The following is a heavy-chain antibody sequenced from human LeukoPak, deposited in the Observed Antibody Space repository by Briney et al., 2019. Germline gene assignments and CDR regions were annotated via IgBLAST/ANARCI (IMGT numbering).Heavy chain of an antibody. D-gene: IGHD3-3*01. CDR3: AREPKTTIFGKGYYFDY. V-gene: IGHV3-48*02. J-gene: IGHJ4*02. CDR1: EFTFSSYS. CDR2: ISSSSSTI. Sequence: GGSLRLSCAASEFTFSSYSMNWVRQAPGKGLEWVSYISSSSSTIYYADSVKGRFTISRDNAKNSLYLQMNSLRDEDTAVYYCAREPKTTIFGKGYYFDYWGQGTLVTVSS.